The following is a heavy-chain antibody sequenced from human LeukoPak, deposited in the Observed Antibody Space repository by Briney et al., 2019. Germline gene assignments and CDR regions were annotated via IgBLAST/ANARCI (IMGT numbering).Heavy chain of an antibody. D-gene: IGHD4-23*01. J-gene: IGHJ3*02. CDR2: IYYSGST. CDR1: GGSLSSYY. Sequence: SETLSLTCTVSGGSLSSYYWSWIRQPPGKGLEWIGYIYYSGSTNYNPFLKSRVTISVDTSKNQFSLKLSSVTAADTAVYYCARGPRVYTVAHDAFDIWGQGTMVTVSS. CDR3: ARGPRVYTVAHDAFDI. V-gene: IGHV4-59*01.